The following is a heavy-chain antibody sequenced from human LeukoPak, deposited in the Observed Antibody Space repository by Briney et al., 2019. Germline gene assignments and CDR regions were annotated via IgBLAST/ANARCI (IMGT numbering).Heavy chain of an antibody. CDR2: INPNSGGT. Sequence: ASVKVSCKASGYTFTGYYMHWVRQAPGQGLEWMGRINPNSGGTNYAQKFQGRVTMTRDTSISTAYMELSRLRSDDTAVYYCARGYCTNGVCYTRFDYWGQGTLVTVSS. CDR3: ARGYCTNGVCYTRFDY. V-gene: IGHV1-2*06. CDR1: GYTFTGYY. D-gene: IGHD2-8*01. J-gene: IGHJ4*02.